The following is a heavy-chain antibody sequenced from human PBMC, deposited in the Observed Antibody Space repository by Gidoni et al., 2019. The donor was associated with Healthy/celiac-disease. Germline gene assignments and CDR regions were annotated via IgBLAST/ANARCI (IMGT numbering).Heavy chain of an antibody. D-gene: IGHD4-17*01. CDR3: ARDVETTVTFDAFDI. CDR2: IIPILGIA. V-gene: IGHV1-69*04. J-gene: IGHJ3*02. Sequence: QVQLVQSGAEVKKPGSSVKVSCKASGVTFSSYAISWVRQAPGQGLEWMGRIIPILGIANYAQKFQGRVTITADKSTSTAYMELSSLRSEDTAVYYCARDVETTVTFDAFDIWGQGTMVTVSS. CDR1: GVTFSSYA.